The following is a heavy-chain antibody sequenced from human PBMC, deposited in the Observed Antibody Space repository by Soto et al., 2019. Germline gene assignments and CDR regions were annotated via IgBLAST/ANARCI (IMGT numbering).Heavy chain of an antibody. Sequence: AGSLRLCCEASGLTFSSYGMHWVRKDPGKGLEWVAGIWYDGTNKYYGDSVMGRFTISRDNSKNTVYLQMNSLRAEDMGLYYCARGLVGFFHIDYWGQGTLVTVSS. V-gene: IGHV3-33*01. CDR2: IWYDGTNK. CDR3: ARGLVGFFHIDY. J-gene: IGHJ4*02. D-gene: IGHD2-8*02. CDR1: GLTFSSYG.